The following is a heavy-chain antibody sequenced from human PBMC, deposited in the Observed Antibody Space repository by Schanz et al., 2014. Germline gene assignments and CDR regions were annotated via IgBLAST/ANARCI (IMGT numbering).Heavy chain of an antibody. CDR3: AKNQYDDVDLSSFYFDF. V-gene: IGHV3-7*05. Sequence: EVQLAESGGGLVQPGGSLRLSCAASTFTFSSDWMSWVRQAPGKGLEWVANIKEDGSVKDYVDSVKGRFTISRDNSKNTLYLQMKSLRAEDTAVYYCAKNQYDDVDLSSFYFDFWGQGTLVTVSS. D-gene: IGHD3-10*02. CDR1: TFTFSSDW. CDR2: IKEDGSVK. J-gene: IGHJ4*02.